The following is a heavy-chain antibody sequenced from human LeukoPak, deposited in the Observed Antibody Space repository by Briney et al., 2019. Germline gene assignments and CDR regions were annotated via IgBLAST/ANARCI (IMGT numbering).Heavy chain of an antibody. CDR1: GFTFSSYW. Sequence: PGGSLRLSCAASGFTFSSYWMSWVRQAPGKGLEWVANIKQDGSEKYYVDSVKGRFTISRDNAKNSLYLQMNSLRAEDTAVYYCARLWGHDSGYDDHPLYFDYWGQGTLVTVSS. CDR2: IKQDGSEK. V-gene: IGHV3-7*03. J-gene: IGHJ4*02. CDR3: ARLWGHDSGYDDHPLYFDY. D-gene: IGHD5-12*01.